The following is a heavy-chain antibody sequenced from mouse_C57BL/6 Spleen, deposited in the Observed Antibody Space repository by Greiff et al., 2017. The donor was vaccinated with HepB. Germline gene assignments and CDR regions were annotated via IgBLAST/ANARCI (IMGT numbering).Heavy chain of an antibody. D-gene: IGHD2-4*01. Sequence: VQLQQSGPELVKPGASVKIPCKASGYTFTDYNMDWVKQSHGKSLEWIGDINPNNGGTIYNQKFKGKATLTVDNSSSTAYMELRSLTSEDTAVYYCARSAYYDYDVGYFDYWGQGTTLTVSS. V-gene: IGHV1-18*01. CDR3: ARSAYYDYDVGYFDY. J-gene: IGHJ2*01. CDR1: GYTFTDYN. CDR2: INPNNGGT.